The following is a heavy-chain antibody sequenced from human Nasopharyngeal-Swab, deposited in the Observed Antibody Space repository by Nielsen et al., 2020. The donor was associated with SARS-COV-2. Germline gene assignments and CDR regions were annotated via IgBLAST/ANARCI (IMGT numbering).Heavy chain of an antibody. Sequence: SGPTLVKPTQTLTLTCTFSGFSLSTRGVGVGWTRQPPGKALEWLALIYWDDDKRYRPSLKSRLTITKDTSKNQVVLTMTNMDPVDTATYYCAHTRYIRLLGYWGQGTLVTVSS. J-gene: IGHJ4*02. CDR2: IYWDDDK. V-gene: IGHV2-5*02. D-gene: IGHD5-18*01. CDR3: AHTRYIRLLGY. CDR1: GFSLSTRGVG.